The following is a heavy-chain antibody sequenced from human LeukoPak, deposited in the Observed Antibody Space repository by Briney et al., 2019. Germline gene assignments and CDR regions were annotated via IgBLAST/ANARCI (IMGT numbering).Heavy chain of an antibody. CDR3: ARGYNSGWYAY. Sequence: PSETLSLTCTVSGGSLNSYYWSWIRQPPGKGLEWIGYIFYSGSTNYNPSLKSRVTISVDTSKNQFSLRLSSVTAADTAVYYCARGYNSGWYAYWGQGTLVTVSS. CDR1: GGSLNSYY. D-gene: IGHD6-19*01. J-gene: IGHJ4*02. V-gene: IGHV4-59*12. CDR2: IFYSGST.